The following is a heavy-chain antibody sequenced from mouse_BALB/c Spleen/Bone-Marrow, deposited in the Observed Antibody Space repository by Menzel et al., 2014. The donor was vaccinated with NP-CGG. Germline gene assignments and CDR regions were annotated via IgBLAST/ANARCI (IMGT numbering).Heavy chain of an antibody. CDR2: ISYDGSN. J-gene: IGHJ3*01. V-gene: IGHV3-6*02. CDR1: GYSITSGYY. CDR3: ARKEGNYGAY. Sequence: EVQLVESGPGLVKPSQSLSLTCSVTGYSITSGYYWNWTRQFPGNKLEWMGYISYDGSNNYNPSLKNRISITRDTSKNQFFLKLNSVTTEDTATYYCARKEGNYGAYWGQGTLVTVSA. D-gene: IGHD2-1*01.